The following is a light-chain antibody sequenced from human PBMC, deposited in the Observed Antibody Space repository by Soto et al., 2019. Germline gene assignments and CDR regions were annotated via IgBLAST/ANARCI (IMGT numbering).Light chain of an antibody. Sequence: DIQMTQSPSSLSASVGDRVTITFQASQDISNYLNWYQQKPGKAPKLLIYDASNLETGVTSRFSGSGSGTDFTFTISSLQPEDIATYYCQQYDNLPPLTFGGGTKVEIK. J-gene: IGKJ4*01. CDR1: QDISNY. CDR3: QQYDNLPPLT. CDR2: DAS. V-gene: IGKV1-33*01.